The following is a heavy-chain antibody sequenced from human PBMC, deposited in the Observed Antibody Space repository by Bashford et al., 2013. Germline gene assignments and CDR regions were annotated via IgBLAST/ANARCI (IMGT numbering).Heavy chain of an antibody. Sequence: SVKVSCKASGGTFSSYAISWVRQAPGQGLEWMGGIIPIFGTANYAQKFQGRVTITADESTSTAYMELSSLRSEDTAVYYCASPRRPTVTTVEWYFDLWGRGTLVTVSS. J-gene: IGHJ2*01. CDR1: GGTFSSYA. D-gene: IGHD4-17*01. CDR3: ASPRRPTVTTVEWYFDL. V-gene: IGHV1-69*13. CDR2: IIPIFGTA.